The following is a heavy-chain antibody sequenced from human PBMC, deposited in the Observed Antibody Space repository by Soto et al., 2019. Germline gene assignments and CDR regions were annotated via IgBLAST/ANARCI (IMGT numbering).Heavy chain of an antibody. V-gene: IGHV4-31*11. CDR3: GRIKSFFGIITVLDY. CDR2: IYYSGST. CDR1: VGSINSAGYY. D-gene: IGHD3-3*01. Sequence: PSETLSLTCAVSVGSINSAGYYWSWLRQHPGQGLEWIGNIYYSGSTNYNPSLKSRVAISIDTSKNHFSLNLTSVTAADTAVYYCGRIKSFFGIITVLDYWGQGTLVPVSS. J-gene: IGHJ4*02.